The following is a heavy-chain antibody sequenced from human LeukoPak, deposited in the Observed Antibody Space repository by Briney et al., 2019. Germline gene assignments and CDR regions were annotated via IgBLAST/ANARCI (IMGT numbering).Heavy chain of an antibody. V-gene: IGHV3-48*01. CDR1: GFTFSSYS. D-gene: IGHD1-26*01. J-gene: IGHJ4*02. CDR3: AGTRGVGATRDFDY. Sequence: PGGSLRLSCAASGFTFSSYSMNWVRQAPGKGLEWVSYISSSSSTIYYADSVKGRFTISRDNAKNSLYLQMNSLRAEDTAVYYCAGTRGVGATRDFDYWGQGTLVTVSS. CDR2: ISSSSSTI.